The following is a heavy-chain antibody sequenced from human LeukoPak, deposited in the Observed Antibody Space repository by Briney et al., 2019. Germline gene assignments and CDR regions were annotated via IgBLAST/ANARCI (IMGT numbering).Heavy chain of an antibody. Sequence: SETLSLTCTVYGGSMSSYYWNWVRQPPGKGLEYIGHIYYSGSTNYNSSLKSRLTISVDTSKNQFSLKLSSVTAADTAVYYCARGVDTSIRYYFDYWGQGTLVTVSS. CDR1: GGSMSSYY. J-gene: IGHJ4*02. V-gene: IGHV4-59*01. D-gene: IGHD5-18*01. CDR3: ARGVDTSIRYYFDY. CDR2: IYYSGST.